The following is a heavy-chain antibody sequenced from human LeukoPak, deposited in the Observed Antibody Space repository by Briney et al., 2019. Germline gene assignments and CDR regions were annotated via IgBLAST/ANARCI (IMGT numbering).Heavy chain of an antibody. Sequence: ASVKVSGKASEYTCTGYYMHWVRQAPGQGLEWMGWINPNSGGTNYAQKFQGRVTMTRGTSISTAYMELSRLRSDDTAVYYCARTKDGYSEDFDYWGQGTLVTVSS. D-gene: IGHD5-24*01. CDR2: INPNSGGT. CDR1: EYTCTGYY. J-gene: IGHJ4*02. V-gene: IGHV1-2*02. CDR3: ARTKDGYSEDFDY.